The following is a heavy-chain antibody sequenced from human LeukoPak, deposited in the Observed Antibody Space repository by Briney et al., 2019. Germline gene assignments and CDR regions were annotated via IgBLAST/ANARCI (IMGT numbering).Heavy chain of an antibody. CDR1: GFTFSDYS. D-gene: IGHD5-12*01. CDR3: ARDHRYALDT. J-gene: IGHJ5*02. V-gene: IGHV3-48*04. Sequence: GGSLRLSCAASGFTFSDYSMNWVRQAPGKGLEWISYVGISSGNTKYADSVKGRFTISGDSAKNSVFPQMNNLRVEDTAVYYCARDHRYALDTWGQGTLVTVSS. CDR2: VGISSGNT.